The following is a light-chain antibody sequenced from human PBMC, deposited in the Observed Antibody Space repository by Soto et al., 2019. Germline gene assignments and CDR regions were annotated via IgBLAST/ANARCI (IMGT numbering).Light chain of an antibody. J-gene: IGLJ2*01. CDR2: EVN. CDR1: NGDVGSYDL. CDR3: CSYAGGNTLI. V-gene: IGLV2-23*02. Sequence: QSALTQPASVSGSPGQSINISCTGTNGDVGSYDLVSWYQQYPGKAPKLIIYEVNKRPSEVSNRFSGAKSGNTASLTISGLKTEDEADYDCCSYAGGNTLIFGGGTKLTVL.